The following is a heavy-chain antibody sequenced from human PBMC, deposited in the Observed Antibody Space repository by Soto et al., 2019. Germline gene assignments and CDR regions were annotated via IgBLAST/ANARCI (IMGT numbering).Heavy chain of an antibody. CDR2: ISSSSSYI. CDR3: ARGLYGSGSYYHPDYYYYYCMDV. V-gene: IGHV3-21*01. CDR1: GFTFSSYS. D-gene: IGHD3-10*01. J-gene: IGHJ6*02. Sequence: EVQLVESGGGLVKPGGSLRLSCAASGFTFSSYSMNWVRQAPGKGLEWVSSISSSSSYIYYADSVKGRFTISRDNAKNSLYLQMNSLRAEDTAVYYCARGLYGSGSYYHPDYYYYYCMDVWGQGTTVTVSS.